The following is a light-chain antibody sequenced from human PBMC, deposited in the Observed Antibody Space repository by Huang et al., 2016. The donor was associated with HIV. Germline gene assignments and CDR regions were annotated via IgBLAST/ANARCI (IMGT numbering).Light chain of an antibody. CDR3: HQRANWPLGT. V-gene: IGKV3-11*01. Sequence: EIVLTQSPATLSLSPGERATLSCRASQSVSTYLAWYHQKPGQAPRILIYDASNRAPGIPARFSGRGSETDFTLTISSLEPEDFAVYYCHQRANWPLGTFGQGTKVEIK. CDR1: QSVSTY. CDR2: DAS. J-gene: IGKJ1*01.